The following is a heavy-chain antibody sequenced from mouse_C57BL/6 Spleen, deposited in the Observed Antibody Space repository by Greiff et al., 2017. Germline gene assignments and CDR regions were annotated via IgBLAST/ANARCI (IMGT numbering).Heavy chain of an antibody. CDR3: TSWSSSGGADY. J-gene: IGHJ2*01. Sequence: EVQLQQSGAELVRPGASVKLSCTASGFNIKDYYMHWVKQRPEQGLEWIGRIDPEDGDTEYAPKVQGKGTMTADTCSNTAYLQLSSLTSEDTAVYYCTSWSSSGGADYWGQGTTLTVSS. D-gene: IGHD3-2*02. V-gene: IGHV14-1*01. CDR2: IDPEDGDT. CDR1: GFNIKDYY.